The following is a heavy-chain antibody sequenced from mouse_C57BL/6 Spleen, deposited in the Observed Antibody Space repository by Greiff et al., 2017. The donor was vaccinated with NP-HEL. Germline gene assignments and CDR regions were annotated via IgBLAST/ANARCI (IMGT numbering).Heavy chain of an antibody. D-gene: IGHD1-1*01. Sequence: VQLQQSGAELVRPGASVTLSCKASGYTFTDYEMHWVKQTPVHGLEWIGAIDPETGGTAYNQKFKGKAILTADKSSSTAYMELRSLTSEDSAVYYCTPTVVGYYFDDWGKGTTLTVSS. CDR3: TPTVVGYYFDD. CDR1: GYTFTDYE. CDR2: IDPETGGT. V-gene: IGHV1-15*01. J-gene: IGHJ2*01.